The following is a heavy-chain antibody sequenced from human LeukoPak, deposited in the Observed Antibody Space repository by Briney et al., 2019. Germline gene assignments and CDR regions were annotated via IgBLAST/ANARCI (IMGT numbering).Heavy chain of an antibody. J-gene: IGHJ6*04. V-gene: IGHV3-23*01. CDR3: AKDMASYYDSNNYIYYYYGMDV. CDR2: ISDTGGST. Sequence: GGSLRLSCAASGFIFRSYAMSWVRQAPGKGLEWVSGISDTGGSTYYADSVKGRFTISRDNSKITLYLQINSLRAEDTAVYYRAKDMASYYDSNNYIYYYYGMDVWGKGTTVTVSS. D-gene: IGHD3-10*01. CDR1: GFIFRSYA.